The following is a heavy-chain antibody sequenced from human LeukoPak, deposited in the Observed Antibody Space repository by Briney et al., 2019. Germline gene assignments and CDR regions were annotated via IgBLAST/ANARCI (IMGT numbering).Heavy chain of an antibody. CDR2: ITRDGRDT. D-gene: IGHD6-13*01. J-gene: IGHJ4*02. CDR3: ARERQQLEVLHYFAY. CDR1: GFTFSTYW. Sequence: QPGGSLRLSCAASGFTFSTYWMSWVRDAPGKWLVWVSRITRDGRDTKYADSVKGRFTISRDNSKNTVYLHMDSLRAADTAVYYCARERQQLEVLHYFAYWGQGTLVTVSS. V-gene: IGHV3-74*01.